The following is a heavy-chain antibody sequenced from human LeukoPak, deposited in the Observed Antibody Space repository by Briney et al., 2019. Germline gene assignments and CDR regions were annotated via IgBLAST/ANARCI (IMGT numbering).Heavy chain of an antibody. D-gene: IGHD6-13*01. CDR2: INPNSGGT. CDR3: ARERGVRIAAAAPPDAFDI. J-gene: IGHJ3*02. CDR1: GYTFTGYY. V-gene: IGHV1-2*02. Sequence: EASVKVSCKASGYTFTGYYMHWVRQAPGQGLEWMGWINPNSGGTNYAQKFQGRVTMTRDTSISTAYMELSRLRSDDTAVYYCARERGVRIAAAAPPDAFDIWGQGTMVTVSS.